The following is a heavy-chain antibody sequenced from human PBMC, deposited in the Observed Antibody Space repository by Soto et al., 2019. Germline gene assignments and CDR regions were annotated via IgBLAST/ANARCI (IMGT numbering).Heavy chain of an antibody. J-gene: IGHJ4*02. D-gene: IGHD1-1*01. V-gene: IGHV1-46*01. Sequence: ASVKVSCKASGYTFTNYFIHWVRQAPGEGLEWMGIINPGDDSTTYAQKFQGRVTVTKDTSTSTVYMELSSLRSDDTAMYYCARAEGVLEYWGQGTLVTVSS. CDR3: ARAEGVLEY. CDR2: INPGDDST. CDR1: GYTFTNYF.